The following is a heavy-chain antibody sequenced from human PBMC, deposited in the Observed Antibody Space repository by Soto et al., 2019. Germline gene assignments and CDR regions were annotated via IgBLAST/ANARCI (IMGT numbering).Heavy chain of an antibody. Sequence: SETLSLTCTVSGGSISSYYWSWIRQPPGKGLEWIGYIYYSGSTNYNPSLKSRVTISVDTSKNQFSLKLSSVTAADTAVYYCARVPTAIFGAHYYYYGMDVWGQGTTVTAP. J-gene: IGHJ6*02. CDR2: IYYSGST. D-gene: IGHD3-3*01. V-gene: IGHV4-59*01. CDR3: ARVPTAIFGAHYYYYGMDV. CDR1: GGSISSYY.